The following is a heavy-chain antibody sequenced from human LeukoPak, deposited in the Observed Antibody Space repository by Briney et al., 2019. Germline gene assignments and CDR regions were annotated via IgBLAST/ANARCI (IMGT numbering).Heavy chain of an antibody. D-gene: IGHD1-14*01. CDR3: ARVHNPGTAADY. CDR1: GYTFTSYD. CDR2: MNPNSDNT. V-gene: IGHV1-8*03. J-gene: IGHJ4*02. Sequence: ASVKVSCMASGYTFTSYDIYWVRQATGQGLEWMGWMNPNSDNTGYAQKFQGRVTITRNTSISTAYMELSRLRSEDTAVYYCARVHNPGTAADYWGQGTLVTVSS.